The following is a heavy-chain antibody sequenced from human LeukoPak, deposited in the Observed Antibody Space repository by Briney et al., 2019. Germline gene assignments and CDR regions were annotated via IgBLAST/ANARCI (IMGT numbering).Heavy chain of an antibody. CDR3: ARVDGSGSYDLDY. CDR1: GYTFTSYG. CDR2: ISAYNGNT. V-gene: IGHV1-18*01. J-gene: IGHJ4*02. Sequence: GASVKVSCKASGYTFTSYGISWVRQAPGQGLEWMGWISAYNGNTNYAQKLQGRVTMTRNTSISTAYMELSSLRSEDTAVYYCARVDGSGSYDLDYWGQGTLVTVSS. D-gene: IGHD3-10*01.